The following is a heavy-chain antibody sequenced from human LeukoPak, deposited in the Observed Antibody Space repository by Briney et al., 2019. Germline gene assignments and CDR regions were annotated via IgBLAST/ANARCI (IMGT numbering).Heavy chain of an antibody. D-gene: IGHD2-15*01. V-gene: IGHV3-74*01. J-gene: IGHJ5*02. CDR3: VRGGPSTWS. CDR2: INHDGSDT. CDR1: GFTFKLYW. Sequence: GGSLRLSCAASGFTFKLYWMHWVRQVPGRGPVWVSRINHDGSDTIYADSVRGRFTISRDDAKNTLYLQMNNLRAEDTAVYYCVRGGPSTWSWGQGTLITVSS.